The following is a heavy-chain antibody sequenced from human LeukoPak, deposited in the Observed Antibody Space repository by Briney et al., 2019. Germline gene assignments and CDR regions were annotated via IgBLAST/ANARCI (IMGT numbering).Heavy chain of an antibody. Sequence: GGSLRLSCAASGFTFSSYAMSWVRQAPGKGLEWVSAISGSGGSTYYADSVKGRFTISRDNSKNTLYLQMNSLRAEDTAVYYCAKPPRGYCSSTSCDGYEYFQHWGQGTLVTVSS. CDR3: AKPPRGYCSSTSCDGYEYFQH. CDR2: ISGSGGST. J-gene: IGHJ1*01. D-gene: IGHD2-2*01. V-gene: IGHV3-23*01. CDR1: GFTFSSYA.